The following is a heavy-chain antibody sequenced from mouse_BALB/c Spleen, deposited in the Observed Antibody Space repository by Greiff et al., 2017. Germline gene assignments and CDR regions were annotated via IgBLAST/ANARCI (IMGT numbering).Heavy chain of an antibody. CDR1: GYTFTSYW. D-gene: IGHD1-1*01. V-gene: IGHV1-7*01. J-gene: IGHJ4*01. CDR3: ARAITTEAMDY. Sequence: VQLVESGAELAKPGASVKMSCKASGYTFTSYWMHWVKQRPGQGLEWIGYINPSTGYTEYNQKFKDKATLTADKSSSTAYMQLSSLTSEDSAVDYYARAITTEAMDYWGQGTSGTVSS. CDR2: INPSTGYT.